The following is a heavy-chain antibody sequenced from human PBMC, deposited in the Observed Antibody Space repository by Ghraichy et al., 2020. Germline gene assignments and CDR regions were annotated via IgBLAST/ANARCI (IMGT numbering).Heavy chain of an antibody. CDR2: FQYSGST. Sequence: ESLNISCTVTGGSISSYYWTWIRQPPGKGLEWVGYFQYSGSTVYNPSLKSRVTISEDMSKNQFSLRLNSVTAADTAVYYCARRNWGGAIDFWGQGTLVTVSS. D-gene: IGHD7-27*01. CDR1: GGSISSYY. CDR3: ARRNWGGAIDF. V-gene: IGHV4-59*01. J-gene: IGHJ4*02.